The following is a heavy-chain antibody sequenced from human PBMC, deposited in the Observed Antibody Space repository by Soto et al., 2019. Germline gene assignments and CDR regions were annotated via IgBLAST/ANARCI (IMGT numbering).Heavy chain of an antibody. V-gene: IGHV4-31*03. J-gene: IGHJ5*02. CDR2: IYYSGST. CDR1: GGSISSGGYY. Sequence: QVQLQESGPGLVKPSQTLSLTCTVSGGSISSGGYYWNWIRQHPGKGLEWIGYIYYSGSTYHNPSLKSRVTISEDKAKSQCSMKLTSVTAADTAVYYCARSVTPWGQGTLVTVSS. CDR3: ARSVTP. D-gene: IGHD3-10*01.